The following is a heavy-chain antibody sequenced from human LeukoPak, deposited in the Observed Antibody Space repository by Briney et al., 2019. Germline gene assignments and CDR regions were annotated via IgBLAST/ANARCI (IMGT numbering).Heavy chain of an antibody. J-gene: IGHJ4*02. Sequence: PGGSLRLSCVASGFTSGVYAMSWVRQAPGKGLEWVSAFSGGGDSFYADSVRGRFSVSADKSKNILYLQMNSLRVEDTAVYYCAKDHPAAIRGYFDYWGQGTLVTVSS. CDR2: FSGGGDS. CDR3: AKDHPAAIRGYFDY. V-gene: IGHV3-23*01. D-gene: IGHD2-2*01. CDR1: GFTSGVYA.